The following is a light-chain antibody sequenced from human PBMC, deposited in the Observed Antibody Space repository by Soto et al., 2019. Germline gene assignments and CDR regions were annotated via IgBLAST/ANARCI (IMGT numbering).Light chain of an antibody. CDR3: QHYGNSLWT. Sequence: EVVLTQSPGTLSLSPGVRATLSCRASESVSSSFLTWDQQKPGQAPRLLIYRTSNRVTGIPDRFSGSGSGTDFTLTISRLEPEDFAVYFCQHYGNSLWTFGQGTKV. V-gene: IGKV3-20*01. J-gene: IGKJ1*01. CDR1: ESVSSSF. CDR2: RTS.